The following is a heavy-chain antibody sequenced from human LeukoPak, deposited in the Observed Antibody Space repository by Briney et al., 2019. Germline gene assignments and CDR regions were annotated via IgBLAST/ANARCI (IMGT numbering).Heavy chain of an antibody. Sequence: GASVKVSCKASGYTFTGYYMHWVRQAPGQGLEWMGWINPNSGGTNYAQKLQGWVTMTRDTSISTAYMELSRLRSDDTAVYYCARNPEPAEPFDYWGQGTLVTVSS. CDR3: ARNPEPAEPFDY. J-gene: IGHJ4*02. CDR1: GYTFTGYY. D-gene: IGHD1-14*01. CDR2: INPNSGGT. V-gene: IGHV1-2*04.